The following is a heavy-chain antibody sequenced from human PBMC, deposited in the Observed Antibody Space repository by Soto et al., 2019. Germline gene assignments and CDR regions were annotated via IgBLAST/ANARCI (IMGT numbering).Heavy chain of an antibody. J-gene: IGHJ6*03. CDR2: INHSGST. V-gene: IGHV4-34*01. D-gene: IGHD3-10*01. CDR1: GGSFSGYY. CDR3: ARLSITMVRGVIIQNYYYYMDV. Sequence: SETLSLTCVVYGGSFSGYYWSWIRQPPGKGLEWIGEINHSGSTNYNPSLKSRVTISVDTSKNQFSLKLSSVTAADTAVYYCARLSITMVRGVIIQNYYYYMDVWGKGTTVTVSS.